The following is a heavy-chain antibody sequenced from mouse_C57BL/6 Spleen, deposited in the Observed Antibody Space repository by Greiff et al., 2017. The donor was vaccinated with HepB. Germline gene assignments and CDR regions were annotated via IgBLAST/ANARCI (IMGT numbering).Heavy chain of an antibody. V-gene: IGHV1-62-2*01. CDR2: FYPGSGSI. D-gene: IGHD2-3*01. J-gene: IGHJ2*01. CDR1: GYTFTEYT. CDR3: ARQEEEGYDGYYLYYVDY. Sequence: VQLQQSGAELVKPGASVKLSCKASGYTFTEYTIHWVKQRSGQGLEWIGWFYPGSGSIKYNEKFKDKATLTADKSSSTVYMELSRLTSADSAVYFCARQEEEGYDGYYLYYVDYWGQGTTLTVSS.